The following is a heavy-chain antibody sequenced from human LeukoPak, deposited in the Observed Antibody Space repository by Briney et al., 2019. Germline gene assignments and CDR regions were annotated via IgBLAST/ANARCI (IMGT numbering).Heavy chain of an antibody. J-gene: IGHJ4*02. CDR3: AKGAATYYYDSSGYLDY. CDR2: ISGSGGST. V-gene: IGHV3-23*01. CDR1: GFTFSSYA. D-gene: IGHD3-22*01. Sequence: GGSLRLSCAVSGFTFSSYAMSWVRQAPGKGLEWVSAISGSGGSTYYADSVKGRFTISRDNSKNTLYLQMNSLRAEDTAVYYCAKGAATYYYDSSGYLDYWGQGTLVTVSS.